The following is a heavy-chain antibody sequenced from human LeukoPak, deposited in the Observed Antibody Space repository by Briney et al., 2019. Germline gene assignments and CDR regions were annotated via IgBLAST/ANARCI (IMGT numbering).Heavy chain of an antibody. J-gene: IGHJ4*02. CDR3: ARDYRAYCGGDCYSDYFDH. D-gene: IGHD2-21*01. V-gene: IGHV3-74*01. CDR1: GFTFSSYW. CDR2: INTDGSST. Sequence: HPGGSLRLSCAASGFTFSSYWMHWVRQAPGKGRVWVSRINTDGSSTSYADSVKGRFPISRDNAKNTLYLQMNSLRAEDTAVYYCARDYRAYCGGDCYSDYFDHWGRGTMVTVSS.